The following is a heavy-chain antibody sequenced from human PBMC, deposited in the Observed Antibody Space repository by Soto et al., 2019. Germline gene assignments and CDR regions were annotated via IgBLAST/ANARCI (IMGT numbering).Heavy chain of an antibody. CDR3: ARAGYCSSTSCYSLQYYYYMDV. V-gene: IGHV4-59*01. Sequence: SETLSLTCTVSGGSISSYYWSWIRQPPGKGLEWIGYIYYSGSTNYNPSLKSRVTISVDTSKNQFSLKLSSVTAADTAVYYCARAGYCSSTSCYSLQYYYYMDVWGKGTTVTVSS. J-gene: IGHJ6*03. CDR1: GGSISSYY. D-gene: IGHD2-2*02. CDR2: IYYSGST.